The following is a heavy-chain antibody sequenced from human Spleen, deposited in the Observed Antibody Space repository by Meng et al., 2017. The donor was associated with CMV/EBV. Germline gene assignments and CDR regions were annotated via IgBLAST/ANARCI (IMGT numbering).Heavy chain of an antibody. D-gene: IGHD2-2*01. V-gene: IGHV3-23*01. CDR2: IGTSSYDT. CDR3: AKLRGIVVVPAAIFDY. J-gene: IGHJ4*02. CDR1: GVIFSDYA. Sequence: GESLKISCAASGVIFSDYAMSWVRQAPGKGPEWVSGIGTSSYDTYYADSVRGRFTISRDNSKKILYLQMNSLRAEDTAVYYCAKLRGIVVVPAAIFDYWGQGTLVTVSS.